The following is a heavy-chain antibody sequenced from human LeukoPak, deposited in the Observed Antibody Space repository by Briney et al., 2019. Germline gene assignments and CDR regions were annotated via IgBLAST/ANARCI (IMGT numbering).Heavy chain of an antibody. J-gene: IGHJ6*02. CDR3: ASLRPSTIAAHYAMDV. D-gene: IGHD6-13*01. Sequence: SETLSLTCTVSGGSISSSSSYWGWIRQPPGKGLEWLGSIYYSGSTYYNPSLKSRVTMSVDTSKNQFSMELISVPAADTAVYYCASLRPSTIAAHYAMDVWGQGTTVTVSS. V-gene: IGHV4-39*01. CDR2: IYYSGST. CDR1: GGSISSSSSY.